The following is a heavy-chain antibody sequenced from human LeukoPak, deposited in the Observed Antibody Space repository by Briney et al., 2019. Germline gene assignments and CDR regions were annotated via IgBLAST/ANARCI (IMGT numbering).Heavy chain of an antibody. J-gene: IGHJ1*01. CDR2: ISGSGGGT. CDR3: AKDSSGWFSYFQH. V-gene: IGHV3-23*01. Sequence: GGSLRLSCAASGFTFSSYAMSWVRQAPGKGLEWVSAISGSGGGTHYADSVKGRFTISRDNSKNTLYLQMNSLRAEDTAVYYCAKDSSGWFSYFQHWGQGTLVTVSS. CDR1: GFTFSSYA. D-gene: IGHD6-19*01.